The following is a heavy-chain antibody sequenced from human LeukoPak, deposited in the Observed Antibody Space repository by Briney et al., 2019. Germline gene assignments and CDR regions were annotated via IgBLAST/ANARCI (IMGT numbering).Heavy chain of an antibody. J-gene: IGHJ6*02. Sequence: GSLRLSCAASGFTVSSNYMSWVRQAPGKGLEWVSVIYSGGSTYYADSVKGRFTISRDNSKNTLYLQMNSLRAEDTAVYYCARDLLFGTTPDVLGYYYGMDVWGQGTTVTVSS. CDR2: IYSGGST. CDR1: GFTVSSNY. D-gene: IGHD1-1*01. V-gene: IGHV3-53*01. CDR3: ARDLLFGTTPDVLGYYYGMDV.